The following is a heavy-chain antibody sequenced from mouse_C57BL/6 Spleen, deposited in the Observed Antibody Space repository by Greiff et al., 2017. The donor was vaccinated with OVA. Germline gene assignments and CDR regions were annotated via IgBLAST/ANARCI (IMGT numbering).Heavy chain of an antibody. J-gene: IGHJ1*03. V-gene: IGHV1-64*01. CDR3: ASWYCRSSWYFAV. Sequence: QVQLQQPGAELVKPGASVKLSCKASGYTFTSYWMHWVKQRPGQGLEWLGMIHPNSGSTNYNAKFKSKATLTVDTSSSTAYMPLRCLTSQDSAVYAFASWYCRSSWYFAVWGTGTTVTVSS. CDR1: GYTFTSYW. D-gene: IGHD1-1*02. CDR2: IHPNSGST.